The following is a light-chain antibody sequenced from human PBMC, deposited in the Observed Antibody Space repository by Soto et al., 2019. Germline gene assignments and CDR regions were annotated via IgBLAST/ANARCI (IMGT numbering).Light chain of an antibody. J-gene: IGKJ5*01. Sequence: EIVSTQSPATLSLSPGERATLSCRASQSVSSYLAWYQQKPGQAPRLLIHDASNRATGIPARFSGSGSGPDFTLTISSLEPEDFSVSYCQERTNWPSSTFGQGTRLEIK. CDR1: QSVSSY. CDR2: DAS. CDR3: QERTNWPSST. V-gene: IGKV3-11*01.